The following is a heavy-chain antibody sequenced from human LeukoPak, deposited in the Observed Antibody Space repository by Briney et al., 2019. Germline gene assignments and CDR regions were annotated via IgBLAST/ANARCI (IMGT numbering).Heavy chain of an antibody. CDR2: SRDKAHSYTT. J-gene: IGHJ4*02. V-gene: IGHV3-72*01. D-gene: IGHD2-15*01. CDR3: ANTPEGACSGGSCHPD. Sequence: GGSLRLSCAASGFTLSDHYMDWVRQAPGKGLEWVGRSRDKAHSYTTEYAAAAKGRFIISRDDSKNSLHLQMNSLQTEDTAVYYCANTPEGACSGGSCHPDLGQGTLVTVSS. CDR1: GFTLSDHY.